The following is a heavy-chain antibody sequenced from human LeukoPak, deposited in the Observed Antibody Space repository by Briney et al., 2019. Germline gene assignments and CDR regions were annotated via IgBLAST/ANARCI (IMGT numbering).Heavy chain of an antibody. D-gene: IGHD1-26*01. V-gene: IGHV3-23*01. CDR3: AKVPSVQWELLPFDY. Sequence: GGSLRLSCAASGFTFSNYAMSWVRQAPGKGLEWVSGISGSGGSTYYADSVKGRFTISRDNSKSTLYLQMNSLRAEDTAVYYCAKVPSVQWELLPFDYWGQGTLVTVSS. CDR2: ISGSGGST. CDR1: GFTFSNYA. J-gene: IGHJ4*02.